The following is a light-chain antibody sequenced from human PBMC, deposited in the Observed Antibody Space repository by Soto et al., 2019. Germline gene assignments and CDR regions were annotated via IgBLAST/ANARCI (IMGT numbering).Light chain of an antibody. CDR2: GAS. CDR1: PGIATF. V-gene: IGKV1-16*01. CDR3: QQYHSYPVT. Sequence: DIQMTQSPSSLSASVGDPVTITCRASPGIATFLAWVQQKPGKAPKSLIYGASSLQSGVPSRLSGSASETDFTLTNRNLQPEDSATYYCQQYHSYPVTCGGGTKVEIK. J-gene: IGKJ4*01.